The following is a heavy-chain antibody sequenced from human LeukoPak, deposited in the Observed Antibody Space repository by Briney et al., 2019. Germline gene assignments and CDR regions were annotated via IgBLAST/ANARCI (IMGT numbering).Heavy chain of an antibody. CDR3: AKSPDFNWFDP. CDR2: ISGSGGST. V-gene: IGHV3-23*01. Sequence: GGSLRLSCAASGLTFSSYAMSWVRQAPGKGLEWVSDISGSGGSTYYPDPVKGRFTISRVNSKNTLYQQMHRLRAEDTALYCGAKSPDFNWFDPWGQGTLVTVSS. J-gene: IGHJ5*02. CDR1: GLTFSSYA. D-gene: IGHD1-14*01.